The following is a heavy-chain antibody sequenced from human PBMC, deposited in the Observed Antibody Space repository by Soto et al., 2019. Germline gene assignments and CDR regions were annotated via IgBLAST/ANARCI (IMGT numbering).Heavy chain of an antibody. CDR2: TSWDGNNK. D-gene: IGHD2-2*01. J-gene: IGHJ6*02. CDR3: AKVVLLAAMGNYQYGMDF. Sequence: PGGSLRLSCVASGFTFSGCAMHWVRQPPGKGLEWVAVTSWDGNNKYYGDSVKGRFTISRDNSKNTLYLQMNSLRAEDMAVYYCAKVVLLAAMGNYQYGMDFPGQGTTV. V-gene: IGHV3-30*04. CDR1: GFTFSGCA.